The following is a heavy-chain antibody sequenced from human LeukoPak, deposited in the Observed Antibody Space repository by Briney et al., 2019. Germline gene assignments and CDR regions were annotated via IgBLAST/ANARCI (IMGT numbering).Heavy chain of an antibody. Sequence: ASVKVSCKTSGYSFTDYYMHWVRQAPGQGLEWMGWINPNSGGTSSAQKFQGRVTMTRDTSITTVYMEVSWLTSDDTAIYYCARADRLDGGPYLIGPWGQGTLITVSS. J-gene: IGHJ5*02. CDR2: INPNSGGT. V-gene: IGHV1-2*02. CDR1: GYSFTDYY. CDR3: ARADRLDGGPYLIGP. D-gene: IGHD2-21*01.